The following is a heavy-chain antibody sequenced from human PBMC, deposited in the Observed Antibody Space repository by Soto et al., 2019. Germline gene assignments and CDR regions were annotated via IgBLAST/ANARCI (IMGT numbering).Heavy chain of an antibody. D-gene: IGHD6-19*01. CDR2: ISYDGSNK. CDR1: GFTFSSFA. V-gene: IGHV3-30*18. CDR3: AKEFEIAVAGKQPGGSYGY. Sequence: GGSLRLSCAASGFTFSSFAMRWVRQAPGKGLEWVAVISYDGSNKYYADSVKGRFTISRDNSKNTLYLQMNSLRAEDTAVYYCAKEFEIAVAGKQPGGSYGYWGQGTLVTVSS. J-gene: IGHJ4*02.